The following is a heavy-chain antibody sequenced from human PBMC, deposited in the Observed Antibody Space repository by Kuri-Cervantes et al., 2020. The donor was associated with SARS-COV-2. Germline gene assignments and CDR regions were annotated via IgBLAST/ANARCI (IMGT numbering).Heavy chain of an antibody. Sequence: GESLKISCAASGFTFSSYSMNWVRQAPGKGLEWVSYISSSSSTIYYADSVKGRFTISRDNAENSLYLQMNSLRDEDTAVYYCARTYYDILTGYCPFDYWGQGTLVTVSS. CDR2: ISSSSSTI. CDR3: ARTYYDILTGYCPFDY. J-gene: IGHJ4*02. D-gene: IGHD3-9*01. V-gene: IGHV3-48*02. CDR1: GFTFSSYS.